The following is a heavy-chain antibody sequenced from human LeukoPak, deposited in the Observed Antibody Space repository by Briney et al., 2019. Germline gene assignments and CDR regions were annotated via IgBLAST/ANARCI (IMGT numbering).Heavy chain of an antibody. CDR3: AKDSGSAFDY. Sequence: GGSLRLSCAASGFTFSSYGMHWVRQAPGKGLEWVAVISYDGSNKYYADPVKGRFTISRDNSKNTLYLQMNSLRAEDTAVYYCAKDSGSAFDYWGQGTLVTVSS. V-gene: IGHV3-30*18. J-gene: IGHJ4*02. CDR2: ISYDGSNK. CDR1: GFTFSSYG. D-gene: IGHD1-1*01.